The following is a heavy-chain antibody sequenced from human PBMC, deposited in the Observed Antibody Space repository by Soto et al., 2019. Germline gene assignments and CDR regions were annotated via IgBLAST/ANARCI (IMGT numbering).Heavy chain of an antibody. J-gene: IGHJ5*02. D-gene: IGHD6-6*01. CDR1: GFAFNNYP. CDR3: AGSSSYSPDWFDP. CDR2: ISGGSTYK. Sequence: PGGSLRLSCAASGFAFNNYPMAWVRQAPGKGLEWVSGISGGSTYKYYADSVKGRFAISRDNSKSTLYLQMDSLGAEDTAVYYCAGSSSYSPDWFDPWGQGTLVTVSS. V-gene: IGHV3-23*01.